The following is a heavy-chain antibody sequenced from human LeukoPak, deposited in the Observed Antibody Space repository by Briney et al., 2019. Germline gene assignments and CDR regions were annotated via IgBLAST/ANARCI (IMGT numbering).Heavy chain of an antibody. Sequence: GGSLRLSCAASGFTFSSYGMHWVRQAPGKGLEWVAFIRYDGSNKYYADSVKGRFTISRDNSKNTLYLQMNSLRAEDTAVYYCSLLGGYSYGDWFDPWGQGTLVTVSS. CDR1: GFTFSSYG. J-gene: IGHJ5*02. CDR3: SLLGGYSYGDWFDP. V-gene: IGHV3-30*02. D-gene: IGHD5-18*01. CDR2: IRYDGSNK.